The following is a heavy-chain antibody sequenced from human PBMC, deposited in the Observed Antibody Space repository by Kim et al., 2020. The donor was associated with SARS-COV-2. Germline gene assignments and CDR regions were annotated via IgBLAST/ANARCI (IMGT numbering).Heavy chain of an antibody. CDR1: GYTFTSYD. Sequence: ASVKVSCKASGYTFTSYDINWVRQATGQGLEWMGWMNPNSGNTGYAQKFQGRVTMTRNTSISTAYMELSSLRSEDTAVYYCARGLGRLMIAARPYAFDIWGQGTMVTVSS. CDR3: ARGLGRLMIAARPYAFDI. V-gene: IGHV1-8*01. CDR2: MNPNSGNT. D-gene: IGHD6-6*01. J-gene: IGHJ3*02.